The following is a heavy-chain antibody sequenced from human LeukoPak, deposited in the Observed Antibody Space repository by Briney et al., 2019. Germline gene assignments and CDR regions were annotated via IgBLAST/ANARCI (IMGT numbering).Heavy chain of an antibody. CDR1: GGTVSSNY. V-gene: IGHV3-66*04. CDR2: IYSGGNT. J-gene: IGHJ4*02. Sequence: PGGSLRLSCAASGGTVSSNYMNWVRQAPGKGLEWVSIIYSGGNTYYADSVKGRFTISRDNSKNTLYLQMNGLRAEDTAVYFCARQQATTNLGYWGQGTLVTVSS. D-gene: IGHD5-24*01. CDR3: ARQQATTNLGY.